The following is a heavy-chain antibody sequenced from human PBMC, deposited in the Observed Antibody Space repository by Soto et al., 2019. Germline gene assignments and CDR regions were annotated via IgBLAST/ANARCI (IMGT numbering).Heavy chain of an antibody. Sequence: NPSETLSLTCSVSGYSISNGYYWAWIRQSPGKGLEWIGSVYQSVSTSYNPSLESRVTILVDIAKNTFSLRLNSVTAADTAVYFCAREKGHSNPFDFWGPGMLVTVSS. J-gene: IGHJ4*02. CDR3: AREKGHSNPFDF. CDR1: GYSISNGYY. CDR2: VYQSVST. D-gene: IGHD4-4*01. V-gene: IGHV4-38-2*02.